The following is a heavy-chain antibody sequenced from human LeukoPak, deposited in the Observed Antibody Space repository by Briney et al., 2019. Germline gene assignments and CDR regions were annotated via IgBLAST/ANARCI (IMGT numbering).Heavy chain of an antibody. Sequence: PGRSLRLSCAASGFTFSSCAMHWVRQAPGKGLEWVAVISYDGSNKYFADSVKGRFTISRDNSKNTLYLQMNSLRPEDTAVYYCAKDTRGSGSYLDYWGQGTLVTVSS. CDR2: ISYDGSNK. CDR1: GFTFSSCA. D-gene: IGHD3-10*01. V-gene: IGHV3-30*04. CDR3: AKDTRGSGSYLDY. J-gene: IGHJ4*02.